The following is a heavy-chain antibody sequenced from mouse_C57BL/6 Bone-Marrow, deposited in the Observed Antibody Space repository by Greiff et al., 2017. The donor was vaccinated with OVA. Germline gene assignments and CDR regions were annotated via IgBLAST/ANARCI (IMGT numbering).Heavy chain of an antibody. Sequence: EVKLQESGGGLVKPGGSLKLSCAASGFTFSSYAMSWVRQTPEQRLEWVATISDGGSYTYYPDNVKGRFTISRDNAKNNLYLQMSHLKSEDTAMYYCARALSITTAYYYAMDYWGQGTSVTVSS. CDR3: ARALSITTAYYYAMDY. CDR1: GFTFSSYA. CDR2: ISDGGSYT. J-gene: IGHJ4*01. D-gene: IGHD2-4*01. V-gene: IGHV5-4*03.